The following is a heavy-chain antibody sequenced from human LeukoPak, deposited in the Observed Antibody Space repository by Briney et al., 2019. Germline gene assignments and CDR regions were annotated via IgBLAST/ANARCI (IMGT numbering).Heavy chain of an antibody. CDR3: ARAVGATLTLGY. CDR1: GYTFTGYY. J-gene: IGHJ4*02. D-gene: IGHD1-26*01. V-gene: IGHV1-2*02. Sequence: ASVKVSCKASGYTFTGYYMHWVRRAPGQGLEWMGWINPNSGGTNYAQKFQGRVTMTRDTSISTAYMELSRLRSDDTAVYYCARAVGATLTLGYWGQGTLVTVSS. CDR2: INPNSGGT.